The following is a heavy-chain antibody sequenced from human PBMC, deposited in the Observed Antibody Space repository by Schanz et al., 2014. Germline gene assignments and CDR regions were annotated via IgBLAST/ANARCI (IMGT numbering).Heavy chain of an antibody. Sequence: LVESGGGVVQPGRSLRLSCAASGFTFSSYGMHWVRQVPGKGLEWVAVVCYDGSKKYYADSVKDRFTISRDNSKNIMFLQMNSLRAEDTAVYHCVKDLGGSSSSWYSHFDHWGLGTLVTVSS. CDR2: VCYDGSKK. CDR3: VKDLGGSSSSWYSHFDH. CDR1: GFTFSSYG. V-gene: IGHV3-33*06. D-gene: IGHD6-13*01. J-gene: IGHJ4*02.